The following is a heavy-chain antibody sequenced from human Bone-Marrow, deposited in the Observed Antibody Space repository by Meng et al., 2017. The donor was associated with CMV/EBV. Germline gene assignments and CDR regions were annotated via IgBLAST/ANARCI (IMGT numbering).Heavy chain of an antibody. CDR1: GFTFSSYA. J-gene: IGHJ4*02. CDR3: AKLLSRAAPIGDYYFDY. CDR2: ISGSGGST. D-gene: IGHD6-13*01. V-gene: IGHV3-23*01. Sequence: GGSLRLCCAASGFTFSSYAMSWVRQAPGKGLEWVSAISGSGGSTYYADSVKGRFTISRDNSKNTLYLQMNSLRAEDTAVYYCAKLLSRAAPIGDYYFDYWGQGTLVTVSS.